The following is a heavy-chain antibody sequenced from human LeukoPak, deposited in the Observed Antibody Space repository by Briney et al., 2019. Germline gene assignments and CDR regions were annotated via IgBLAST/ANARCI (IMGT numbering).Heavy chain of an antibody. CDR3: AKDRVFRTVTPYNFDY. D-gene: IGHD4-11*01. J-gene: IGHJ4*02. V-gene: IGHV3-23*01. CDR2: ISGSGGST. Sequence: PGGSLRLSCAASGFTFSSYAMSWVRQAPGKGLEWVSAISGSGGSTYYADSVKGRFTISRDNSKNTLYLQMNSLRAEDTAVYYCAKDRVFRTVTPYNFDYWGQGTLVTVSS. CDR1: GFTFSSYA.